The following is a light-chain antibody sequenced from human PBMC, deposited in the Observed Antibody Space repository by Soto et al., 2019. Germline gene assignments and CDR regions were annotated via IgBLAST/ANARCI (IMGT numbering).Light chain of an antibody. CDR3: AAWDDSRNGVI. Sequence: QAVVTQPPSASGTPGQRITISCSGSSSNIGSHTVNWHQQVPGTAPKLLIYSNNERPSGVPDRFSGSKSGTSASLAISGLQSGDEADYYCAAWDDSRNGVIFGGGTKVTVL. V-gene: IGLV1-44*01. CDR1: SSNIGSHT. CDR2: SNN. J-gene: IGLJ2*01.